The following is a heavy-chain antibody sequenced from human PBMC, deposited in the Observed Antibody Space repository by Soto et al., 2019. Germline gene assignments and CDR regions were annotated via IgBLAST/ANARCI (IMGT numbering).Heavy chain of an antibody. D-gene: IGHD3-10*01. V-gene: IGHV4-59*11. J-gene: IGHJ6*02. CDR3: ARDYLGGTYPNSFYYYGLDV. Sequence: SETLSLTCTVSGGSISSHYWSWIRQPPGKGLEWIGYIYYSGSTNYNPSLKSRVTMSVDTPKKQFSLKLNSVTAADTAVYYCARDYLGGTYPNSFYYYGLDVWGQGTTVTVS. CDR1: GGSISSHY. CDR2: IYYSGST.